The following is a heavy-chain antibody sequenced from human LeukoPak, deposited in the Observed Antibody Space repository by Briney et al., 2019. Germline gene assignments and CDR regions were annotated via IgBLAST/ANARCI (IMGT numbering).Heavy chain of an antibody. CDR3: VRGRYYYDVSGYPDY. V-gene: IGHV3-30*04. J-gene: IGHJ4*02. CDR2: ISYDGRNK. D-gene: IGHD3-22*01. Sequence: GGSLRLSCAASGFTFGTYAMPWVRQAPGKGLEWVAVISYDGRNKYYADSVKGRFTISRDNSKNTLYLQMNSLRPEDTALYYCVRGRYYYDVSGYPDYWGQGTLVTVSS. CDR1: GFTFGTYA.